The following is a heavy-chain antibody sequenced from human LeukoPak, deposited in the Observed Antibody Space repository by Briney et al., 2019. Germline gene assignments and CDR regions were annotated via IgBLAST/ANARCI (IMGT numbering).Heavy chain of an antibody. CDR3: ARDHLVDYFDY. CDR1: GGSISSYY. J-gene: IGHJ4*02. Sequence: PSETLSLTCTVSGGSISSYYWSWIRQPPGKGLEWIGFIYYSGSTNYNSSLKSRVTISIDTSKNQFSLRLSSVTAADTAVYYCARDHLVDYFDYWGQGTLVTVSS. V-gene: IGHV4-59*01. D-gene: IGHD1-26*01. CDR2: IYYSGST.